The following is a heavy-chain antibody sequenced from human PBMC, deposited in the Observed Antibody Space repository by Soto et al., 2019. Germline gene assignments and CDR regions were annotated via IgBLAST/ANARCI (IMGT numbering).Heavy chain of an antibody. CDR1: GVTVSSNY. CDR3: ARDLSSGWYFDY. Sequence: GGSLRLSCAASGVTVSSNYMSWVRQAPGKGLEWVSVIYSGGSTYYADSVKGRFTISRDNSKNTLYLQMNSLRAEDTAVYYCARDLSSGWYFDYWGQGTLVTVSS. V-gene: IGHV3-66*01. CDR2: IYSGGST. D-gene: IGHD6-19*01. J-gene: IGHJ4*02.